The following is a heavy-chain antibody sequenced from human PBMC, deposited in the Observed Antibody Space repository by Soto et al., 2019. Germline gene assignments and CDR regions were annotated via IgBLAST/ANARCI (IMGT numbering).Heavy chain of an antibody. CDR1: GGSISSGGYY. Sequence: SETLSLTCTVSGGSISSGGYYWSWIRQHPGKGLEWIGYIYYSGSTYYNPSLKSRVTISVDTSKNQFSLKLSSVTAADTAVYYCARAVGIVVVVAATNFDIWGQGTMVTVSS. D-gene: IGHD2-15*01. CDR2: IYYSGST. CDR3: ARAVGIVVVVAATNFDI. V-gene: IGHV4-31*03. J-gene: IGHJ3*02.